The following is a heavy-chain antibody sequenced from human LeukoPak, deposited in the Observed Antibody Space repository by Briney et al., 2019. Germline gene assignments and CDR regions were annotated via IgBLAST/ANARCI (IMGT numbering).Heavy chain of an antibody. D-gene: IGHD6-13*01. CDR3: ARITGIEAAGDY. CDR1: GFTFSTYW. V-gene: IGHV3-7*04. J-gene: IGHJ4*02. Sequence: PGGSLRLSCAASGFTFSTYWMNWVRQAPGKGLEWVANIKQDGSEKFYVDSVKGRFTISRDNAKNSLYLQLNSLRAEDTALYYCARITGIEAAGDYWGQGTLVTVSS. CDR2: IKQDGSEK.